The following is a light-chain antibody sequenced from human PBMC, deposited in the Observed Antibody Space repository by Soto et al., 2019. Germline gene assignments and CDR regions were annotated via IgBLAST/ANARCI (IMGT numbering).Light chain of an antibody. CDR2: GAS. J-gene: IGKJ1*01. V-gene: IGKV3-20*01. CDR1: QSVSSNY. CDR3: QQYCISPLT. Sequence: TVLTQSPGTLKLSPGEGATLSCRASQSVSSNYVAWYQQKFGQAPRLLIYGASTRATGIPDRFSGGGSGTDYTLNISRLQPEDSAVYYCQQYCISPLTFGQGTRVEI.